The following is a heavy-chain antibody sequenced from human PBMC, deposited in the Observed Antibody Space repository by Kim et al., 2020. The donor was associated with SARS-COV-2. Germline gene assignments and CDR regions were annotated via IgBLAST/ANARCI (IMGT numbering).Heavy chain of an antibody. J-gene: IGHJ6*02. CDR3: ARDGGYCSSTSCYPFYYYYGMDV. CDR1: GYTFTGYY. D-gene: IGHD2-2*01. CDR2: INPNSGGT. V-gene: IGHV1-2*02. Sequence: ASVKVSCKASGYTFTGYYMHWVRQAPGQGLEWMGWINPNSGGTNYAQKFQGRVTMTRDTSISTAYMELSRLRSDDTAVYYCARDGGYCSSTSCYPFYYYYGMDVWGQGTPVTVSS.